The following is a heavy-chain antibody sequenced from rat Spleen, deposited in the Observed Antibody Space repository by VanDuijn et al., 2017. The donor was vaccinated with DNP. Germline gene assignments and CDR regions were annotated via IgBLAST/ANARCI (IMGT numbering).Heavy chain of an antibody. CDR2: ITKKGDST. D-gene: IGHD1-7*01. CDR1: GFIFSNYW. Sequence: EVQLVESGGGPVQPGRSLKVSCVASGFIFSNYWMTWIRQAPGKGLEWVASITKKGDSTYYSDSVKGRVSISRDNTKSTLYLQMNSLRSEDTDTYYCTRHDELLDYWGQGVMVTVSS. J-gene: IGHJ2*01. V-gene: IGHV5-31*01. CDR3: TRHDELLDY.